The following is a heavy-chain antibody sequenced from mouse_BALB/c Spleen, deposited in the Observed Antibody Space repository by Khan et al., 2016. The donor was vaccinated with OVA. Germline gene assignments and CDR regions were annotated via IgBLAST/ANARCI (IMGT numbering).Heavy chain of an antibody. V-gene: IGHV1-69*02. J-gene: IGHJ3*01. CDR1: GYTFTNYW. Sequence: QVQLQQPGIELVRPGASVKLSCKASGYTFTNYWINWVQQRPGQGLEWIGNIYPSDSYTNYNQRFKDKATLTVDKSSRTAYLLLSRPTSEDSAVYYGTRGGVDWSSFAYWGQGTLVTVSA. CDR2: IYPSDSYT. CDR3: TRGGVDWSSFAY.